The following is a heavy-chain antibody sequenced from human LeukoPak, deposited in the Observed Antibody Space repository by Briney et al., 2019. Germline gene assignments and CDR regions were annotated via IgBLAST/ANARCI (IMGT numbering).Heavy chain of an antibody. CDR2: IYYSGST. Sequence: KASETLSLTCAVYGGSFSGYYWSWIRQPPGKGLEWIGYIYYSGSTNYNPSLKSRVTISVDTSKNQFSLKLSSVTAADTAVYYCARHGWTEYDYVWGSYRPVGGFDYWGQGTLVTVSS. CDR3: ARHGWTEYDYVWGSYRPVGGFDY. D-gene: IGHD3-16*02. V-gene: IGHV4-59*08. J-gene: IGHJ4*02. CDR1: GGSFSGYY.